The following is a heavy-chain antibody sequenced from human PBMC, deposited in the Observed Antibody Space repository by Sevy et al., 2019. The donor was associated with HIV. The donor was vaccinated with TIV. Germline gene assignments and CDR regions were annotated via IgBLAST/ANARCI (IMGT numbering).Heavy chain of an antibody. CDR2: INQDGSVI. D-gene: IGHD2-8*01. J-gene: IGHJ4*02. Sequence: GGSLRLSCTASGFTFSDSWIHWVRQAPGKGLEWLANINQDGSVIYYVDSVKGRFTISRDNSRNSLFLQMSSLRAGDTATYYCARAIGKDGAYWGQGTLVTVSS. V-gene: IGHV3-7*03. CDR3: ARAIGKDGAY. CDR1: GFTFSDSW.